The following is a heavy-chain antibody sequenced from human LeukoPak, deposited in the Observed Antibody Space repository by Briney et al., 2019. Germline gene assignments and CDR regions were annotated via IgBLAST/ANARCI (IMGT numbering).Heavy chain of an antibody. CDR1: GFTFNNYA. Sequence: GGSLRLSCVVSGFTFNNYAMSWVRQAPGEGLEWVSAISGSGGSTYYADSVKGRFTISRDNSKNTLYVQMNSLRAEDTAVYYCAKAGYCSSTSCLHGLYDYWGQGTLVTVSS. V-gene: IGHV3-23*01. J-gene: IGHJ4*02. CDR2: ISGSGGST. CDR3: AKAGYCSSTSCLHGLYDY. D-gene: IGHD2-2*01.